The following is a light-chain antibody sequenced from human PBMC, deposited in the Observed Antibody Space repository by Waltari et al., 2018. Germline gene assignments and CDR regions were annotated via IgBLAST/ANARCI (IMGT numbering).Light chain of an antibody. V-gene: IGLV3-1*01. CDR1: ILGTKY. J-gene: IGLJ2*01. CDR3: QAWDSRTAV. CDR2: QDH. Sequence: SYELAQPPSLSVSPGQTATITCPGDILGTKYVSWYQQKPGQSPILVIFQDHTRPSGIPDRFSGSNSGNTATLTISGTQTMDEADYYCQAWDSRTAVFGGGTRLTVL.